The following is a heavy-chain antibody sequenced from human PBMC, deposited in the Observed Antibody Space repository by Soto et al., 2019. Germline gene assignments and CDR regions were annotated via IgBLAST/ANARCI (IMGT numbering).Heavy chain of an antibody. CDR2: IYHGGST. Sequence: SETLSLTCAVSGGSISSGGYSWSWIRQPPGKGLEWIGYIYHGGSTYYNPSLKSRVTISVDRSKNQFSLKLSSVTAADTAVYYCARLGGSYAVPHFDYWGQGTLVTVSS. D-gene: IGHD1-26*01. CDR1: GGSISSGGYS. CDR3: ARLGGSYAVPHFDY. V-gene: IGHV4-30-2*01. J-gene: IGHJ4*02.